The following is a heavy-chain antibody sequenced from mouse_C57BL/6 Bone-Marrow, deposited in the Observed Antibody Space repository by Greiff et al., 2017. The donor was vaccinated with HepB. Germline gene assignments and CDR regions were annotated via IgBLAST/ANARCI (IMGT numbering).Heavy chain of an antibody. D-gene: IGHD2-3*01. V-gene: IGHV5-4*01. CDR3: ARESRWLLWGYFDV. Sequence: EVKLMESGGGLVKPGGSLKLSCAASGFTFSSYAMSWVRQTPEKRLEWVATISDGGSYTYYPDNVKGRFTISRDNAKNNLYLQMSHLKSEDTAMYYCARESRWLLWGYFDVWGTGTTVTVSS. CDR1: GFTFSSYA. CDR2: ISDGGSYT. J-gene: IGHJ1*03.